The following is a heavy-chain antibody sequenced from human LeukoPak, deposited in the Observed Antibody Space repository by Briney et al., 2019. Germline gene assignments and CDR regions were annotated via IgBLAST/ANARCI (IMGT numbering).Heavy chain of an antibody. D-gene: IGHD3-22*01. J-gene: IGHJ4*02. CDR2: ISYDGSNK. CDR1: GFTFSSYG. Sequence: GGSLRLSCAASGFTFSSYGMHWVRQAPGKGLEWVAVISYDGSNKYYADSVKGRFTISRDNSKNTLYLQMNSLRAEDMAVYYCAKDGAPYYYDSSGYFDYWGQGTLVTVSS. CDR3: AKDGAPYYYDSSGYFDY. V-gene: IGHV3-30*18.